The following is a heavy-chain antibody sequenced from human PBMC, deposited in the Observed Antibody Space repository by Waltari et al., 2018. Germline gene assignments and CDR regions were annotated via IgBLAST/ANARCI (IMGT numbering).Heavy chain of an antibody. D-gene: IGHD4-17*01. V-gene: IGHV1-69*12. CDR1: GGPFSRYA. Sequence: QVQLVQSGAEVKKPGSSVKVSCQASGGPFSRYALSWVRQAPGQGLEWMGGIIPIFGTANYAQKFQGRVTITADESTSTAYMELSSLRSEDTAVYYCARSPDVETVTMYYFDYWGQGTLVTVSS. CDR2: IIPIFGTA. CDR3: ARSPDVETVTMYYFDY. J-gene: IGHJ4*02.